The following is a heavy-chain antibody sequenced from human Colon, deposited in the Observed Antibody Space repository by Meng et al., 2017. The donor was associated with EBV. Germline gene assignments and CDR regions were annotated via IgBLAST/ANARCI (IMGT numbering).Heavy chain of an antibody. D-gene: IGHD3-16*01. CDR3: ARERGGVTRDFDS. Sequence: QLQLGESGPGLLKPSEALSLTCSVSGDSITMNGYYWGWIRQSPGKGLGWIGSIFYSGNTYFNPSLKTRVTISVDTSKNQFSLKLSSVTAADTAIHYCARERGGVTRDFDSWGQGALVTVSS. CDR1: GDSITMNGYY. J-gene: IGHJ4*02. CDR2: IFYSGNT. V-gene: IGHV4-39*07.